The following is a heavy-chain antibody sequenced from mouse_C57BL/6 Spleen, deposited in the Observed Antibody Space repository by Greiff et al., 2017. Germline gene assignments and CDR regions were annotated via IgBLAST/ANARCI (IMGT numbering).Heavy chain of an antibody. V-gene: IGHV1-59*01. CDR1: GYTFTSYW. J-gene: IGHJ3*01. Sequence: VQLQQPGAELVRPGTSVKLSCKASGYTFTSYWMHWVKQRPGQGLEWIGVIDPSDSYTNYNQKFKGKATLTVDTSSSTAYMQLSSLTSDDSAVYYCARSLTGTSTIAYWGQGTLVTVSA. CDR2: IDPSDSYT. D-gene: IGHD4-1*01. CDR3: ARSLTGTSTIAY.